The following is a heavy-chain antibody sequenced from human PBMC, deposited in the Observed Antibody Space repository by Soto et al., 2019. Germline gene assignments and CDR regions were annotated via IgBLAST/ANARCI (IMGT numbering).Heavy chain of an antibody. D-gene: IGHD6-6*01. J-gene: IGHJ6*02. Sequence: VKVSCKASGGSFYNYAVTWVRQAPGQGLEWVGSIIPIFDKPNYAQKLQGRVTITADKSTSIVYMELSNLTSGDTAVYYCAKRTGLAARLASPAYYGLDVWGQGTTVTVSS. CDR2: IIPIFDKP. CDR3: AKRTGLAARLASPAYYGLDV. CDR1: GGSFYNYA. V-gene: IGHV1-69*04.